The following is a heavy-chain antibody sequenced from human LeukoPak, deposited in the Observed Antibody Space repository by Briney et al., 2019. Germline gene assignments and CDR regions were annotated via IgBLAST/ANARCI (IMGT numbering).Heavy chain of an antibody. J-gene: IGHJ3*02. CDR3: AREVNWNDGPDAFDI. CDR2: IYYSGST. V-gene: IGHV4-59*12. Sequence: PSETLSLTCTVSGGSITGYYWSWIRQPPGKGLEWIGYIYYSGSTNYNPSLKSRVTISVDTSKNQFSLKLSSVTAADTAVYYCAREVNWNDGPDAFDIWGQGTMVTVSS. D-gene: IGHD1-20*01. CDR1: GGSITGYY.